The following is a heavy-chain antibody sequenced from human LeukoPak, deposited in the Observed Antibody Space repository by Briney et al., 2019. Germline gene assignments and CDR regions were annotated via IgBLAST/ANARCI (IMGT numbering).Heavy chain of an antibody. CDR3: ARDRSPVYDILTGYPLTPLYYFDY. CDR1: GYTFTGYY. D-gene: IGHD3-9*01. Sequence: VASVKVSCKASGYTFTGYYMHWVRQAPGQGLEWMGWINPNSGGTNYAQKFQGRVTMTRDTSISTAYMELSRLRSDDTAVYYCARDRSPVYDILTGYPLTPLYYFDYWGQGTLVTVSS. V-gene: IGHV1-2*02. CDR2: INPNSGGT. J-gene: IGHJ4*02.